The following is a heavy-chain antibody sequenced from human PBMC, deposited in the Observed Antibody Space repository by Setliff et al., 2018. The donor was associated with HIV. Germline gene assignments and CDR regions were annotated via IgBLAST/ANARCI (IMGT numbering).Heavy chain of an antibody. CDR3: ARETIRSGHPSEAGFDF. J-gene: IGHJ4*02. CDR1: VYPIRNGYY. D-gene: IGHD6-19*01. Sequence: SETLSLTCTVSVYPIRNGYYWGWIRQSPGKGLEWIGTLYYDGNTYYNPSLKSRVTMSVDTSKNQFSLNLNSVTAADTAVYYCARETIRSGHPSEAGFDFWGQGALVTVS. V-gene: IGHV4-38-2*02. CDR2: LYYDGNT.